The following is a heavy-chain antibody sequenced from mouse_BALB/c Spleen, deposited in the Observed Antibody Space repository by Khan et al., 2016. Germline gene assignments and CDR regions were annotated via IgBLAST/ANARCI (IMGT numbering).Heavy chain of an antibody. Sequence: VQLKEPVFLLVQPGGSRKLSCAASGFTFSSFGMHWVRQAPEKGLEWVAFISSGSSAIYYADTVKGRFNISRDNPKNTLCLQRTRRRSEDTAMYYCGRGDYWGQGTTLTVAS. J-gene: IGHJ2*01. CDR2: ISSGSSAI. V-gene: IGHV5-17*02. CDR3: GRGDY. CDR1: GFTFSSFG.